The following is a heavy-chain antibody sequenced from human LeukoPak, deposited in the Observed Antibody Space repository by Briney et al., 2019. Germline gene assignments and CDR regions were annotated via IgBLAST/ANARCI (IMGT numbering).Heavy chain of an antibody. Sequence: GRSLRLSCAASGFTFSSYGMHWVRQAPGKGLEWVAFIWYDGSNKYYADSVKGRFTISRDNSKNTLYLQMNSLRAEDTAVYYCAKDYDIVVVVVLDVWGQGTTVTVSS. V-gene: IGHV3-33*06. J-gene: IGHJ6*02. CDR3: AKDYDIVVVVVLDV. CDR1: GFTFSSYG. CDR2: IWYDGSNK. D-gene: IGHD2-15*01.